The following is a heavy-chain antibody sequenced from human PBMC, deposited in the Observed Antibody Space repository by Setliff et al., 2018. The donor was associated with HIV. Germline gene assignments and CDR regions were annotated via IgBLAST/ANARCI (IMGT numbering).Heavy chain of an antibody. CDR3: ARLASGGWPLEVFDI. CDR2: ISAYNGNT. D-gene: IGHD2-15*01. V-gene: IGHV1-18*01. J-gene: IGHJ3*02. Sequence: ASVKVSCKASGYTVTHYAISWVRQAPGQGLEYLGWISAYNGNTNYAQKVQGRITMTTDASTSTVDMELRGLTSDDTAVYYCARLASGGWPLEVFDIWGQGTMVTVSS. CDR1: GYTVTHYA.